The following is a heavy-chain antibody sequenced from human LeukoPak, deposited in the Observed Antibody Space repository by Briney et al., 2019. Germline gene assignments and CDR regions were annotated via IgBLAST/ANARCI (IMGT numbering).Heavy chain of an antibody. J-gene: IGHJ4*02. CDR2: ISSSSSYM. CDR3: TRGRTAMITAGVDY. D-gene: IGHD5-18*01. Sequence: GGSLRLSCAASGFTFSSYSMNWVRQAPGKGLEWVSSISSSSSYMYYADSVKGRFTIPRDNAKNSLHLQMNSLRAEDTAVYFCTRGRTAMITAGVDYWGQGTLVTVSS. V-gene: IGHV3-21*01. CDR1: GFTFSSYS.